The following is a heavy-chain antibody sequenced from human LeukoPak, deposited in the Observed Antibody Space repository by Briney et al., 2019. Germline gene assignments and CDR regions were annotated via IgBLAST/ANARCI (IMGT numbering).Heavy chain of an antibody. CDR1: GFILSDHY. Sequence: GGFLRLSCAGSGFILSDHYMDWVRQAPGKGLEWVARSRNKDNSYSTEYAASVKGRFTILRDDSKNSLYLQMNNLKTEDTAVYYCARAGDYYSTGDCWGQGTLVTVSS. CDR3: ARAGDYYSTGDC. D-gene: IGHD3-22*01. V-gene: IGHV3-72*01. J-gene: IGHJ4*02. CDR2: SRNKDNSYST.